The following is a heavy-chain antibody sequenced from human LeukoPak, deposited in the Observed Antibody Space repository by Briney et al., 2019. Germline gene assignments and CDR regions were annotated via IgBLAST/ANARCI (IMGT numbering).Heavy chain of an antibody. J-gene: IGHJ4*02. Sequence: GGSLRLSCAASGFTFSDYYMSWIRQAPGKGLEWVSYISSSGSTIYYADSVKGRFTISRDNAKNSLYLQMNSLRAEDTAVYYCARDDYDSSGYYEYFDYWGQGTLVTVSS. CDR2: ISSSGSTI. CDR3: ARDDYDSSGYYEYFDY. V-gene: IGHV3-11*04. CDR1: GFTFSDYY. D-gene: IGHD3-22*01.